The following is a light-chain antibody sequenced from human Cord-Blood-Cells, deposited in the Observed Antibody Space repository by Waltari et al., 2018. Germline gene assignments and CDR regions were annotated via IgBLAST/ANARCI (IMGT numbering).Light chain of an antibody. CDR2: KAS. V-gene: IGKV1-5*03. Sequence: DIQMTQSPSTLSASVGDRVTITCRASQSISSWLAWYQQKPGKVPKLLIYKASSLESGVPSRFSGSGSGTEFTLTISSLQPDDFATYYCQQYNSYSYTFGQWTKLEIK. J-gene: IGKJ2*01. CDR3: QQYNSYSYT. CDR1: QSISSW.